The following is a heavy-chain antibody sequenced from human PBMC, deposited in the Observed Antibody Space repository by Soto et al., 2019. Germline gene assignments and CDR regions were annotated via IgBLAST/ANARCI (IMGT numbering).Heavy chain of an antibody. V-gene: IGHV4-39*01. CDR3: ARPNTTGHDAFDI. D-gene: IGHD4-17*01. Sequence: SETLSLTCTVSGGSISSSSYYWGWIRQPPGKGLEWIGSIYYSGSTYYNPSLKSRVTISVDTSKNQFSLKLGSVTAADTAVYYCARPNTTGHDAFDIWGQGTMVTVSS. CDR2: IYYSGST. J-gene: IGHJ3*02. CDR1: GGSISSSSYY.